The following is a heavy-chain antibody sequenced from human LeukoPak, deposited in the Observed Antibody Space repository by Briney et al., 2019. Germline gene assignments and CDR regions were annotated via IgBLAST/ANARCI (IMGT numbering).Heavy chain of an antibody. J-gene: IGHJ4*02. CDR3: ARDRYSSGWFGY. D-gene: IGHD6-19*01. V-gene: IGHV3-74*01. CDR2: INSDGRST. Sequence: GGSLRLSCAASGFTFSTYWMSWVRQAPGKGLVWVSRINSDGRSTVYADSVKGRFTISRDNAKNTLYLQMNSLRDEDTAVYYCARDRYSSGWFGYWGQGTLVTVSS. CDR1: GFTFSTYW.